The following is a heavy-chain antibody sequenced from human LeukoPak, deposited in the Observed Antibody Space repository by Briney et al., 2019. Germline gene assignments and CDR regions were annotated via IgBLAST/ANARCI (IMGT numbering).Heavy chain of an antibody. Sequence: SETLSLTCTVSGGSISSCYWSWIRQPAGKGLEWIGRIYTSGSTNYNPSLKSRVTMSVDTSKNQFSLKLSSVTAADTAVYYCAGGYSYGLWYDYWGQGTLVTVSS. V-gene: IGHV4-4*07. CDR1: GGSISSCY. D-gene: IGHD5-18*01. CDR3: AGGYSYGLWYDY. J-gene: IGHJ4*02. CDR2: IYTSGST.